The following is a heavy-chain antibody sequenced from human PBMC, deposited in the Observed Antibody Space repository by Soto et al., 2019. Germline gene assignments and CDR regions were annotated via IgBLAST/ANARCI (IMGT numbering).Heavy chain of an antibody. CDR3: ARGRSASGGGISLHDFDY. V-gene: IGHV4-31*03. CDR2: IYYSGNT. D-gene: IGHD3-16*02. Sequence: QVQLQESGPGLVKPSQTLSLTCTVSGGSINSGGHYWSWIRQHPGKALEWVGYIYYSGNTYYNPSLKSRLSISLDTSKNQLSLILTSATAADTAVYFCARGRSASGGGISLHDFDYWGQGTLVTVSS. CDR1: GGSINSGGHY. J-gene: IGHJ4*02.